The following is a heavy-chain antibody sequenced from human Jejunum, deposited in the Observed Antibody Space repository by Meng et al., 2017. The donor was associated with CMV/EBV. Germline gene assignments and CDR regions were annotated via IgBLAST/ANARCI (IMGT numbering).Heavy chain of an antibody. CDR2: IRNKANNYIT. CDR3: ARAAYGHGLDN. Sequence: ASGFTCVDRTMEWVPRAPVEGLEWVGRIRNKANNYITEYAASAKGRFIISRDDSENSLYLHMSSLETYDTAVYYCARAAYGHGLDNWGQGTLVTVSS. CDR1: GFTCVDRT. D-gene: IGHD4-17*01. V-gene: IGHV3-72*01. J-gene: IGHJ4*02.